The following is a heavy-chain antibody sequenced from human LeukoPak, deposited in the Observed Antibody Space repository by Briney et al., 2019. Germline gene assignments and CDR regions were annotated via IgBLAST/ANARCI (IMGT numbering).Heavy chain of an antibody. D-gene: IGHD2-2*01. V-gene: IGHV3-66*01. CDR2: IYSGGST. CDR3: AREDCSSASCYLDP. J-gene: IGHJ5*02. Sequence: PGGSLRLSCAASGFTVSSNYMSWVRQAPGKGLEWVSVIYSGGSTYYADSVKGRFTISRDNSKNTLYLQMNSLRAEDTAVYYCAREDCSSASCYLDPWGQGTLVTVSS. CDR1: GFTVSSNY.